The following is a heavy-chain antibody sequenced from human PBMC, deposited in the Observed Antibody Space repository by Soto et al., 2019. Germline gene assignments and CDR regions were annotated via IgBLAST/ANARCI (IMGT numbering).Heavy chain of an antibody. D-gene: IGHD1-26*01. CDR3: ARVDTSMGATCVSY. J-gene: IGHJ4*02. CDR2: IYYSGST. Sequence: QVQLQESGPGLVKPSQTLSLTCTVSGGSISSGGYYWSWIRQHPGKGLEWIGYIYYSGSTYYNPSLKSRVTISVATSKNQFSRKLSSVTAADTAVYYCARVDTSMGATCVSYWGQGTLVTVSS. CDR1: GGSISSGGYY. V-gene: IGHV4-31*03.